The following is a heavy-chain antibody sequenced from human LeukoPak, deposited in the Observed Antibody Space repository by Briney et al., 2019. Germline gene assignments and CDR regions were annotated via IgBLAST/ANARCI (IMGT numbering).Heavy chain of an antibody. V-gene: IGHV1-69*06. J-gene: IGHJ5*02. Sequence: SVKGSCKASGGAFSSYAISWVRQAPGQGLEWRGGIIPIFGTANYAQKFQGRVTITADKSTSTAYMERSSVRSEDTAVYYCARGVVPAASGNWFDPWGQGTLVTVSS. CDR2: IIPIFGTA. D-gene: IGHD2-2*01. CDR1: GGAFSSYA. CDR3: ARGVVPAASGNWFDP.